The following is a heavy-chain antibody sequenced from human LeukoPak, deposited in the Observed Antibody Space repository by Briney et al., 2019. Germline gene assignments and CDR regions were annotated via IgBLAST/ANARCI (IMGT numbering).Heavy chain of an antibody. CDR2: IIPIFGTA. Sequence: ASVKVSCKASGGTFSSYAISWVRQAPGQGLEWMGGIIPIFGTANYAQKFRGRVTITADESTSTAYMELSSLRSEDTAVYYCARDRGLNYYGSGGWYFDYWGQGTLVTVSS. V-gene: IGHV1-69*13. J-gene: IGHJ4*02. CDR3: ARDRGLNYYGSGGWYFDY. CDR1: GGTFSSYA. D-gene: IGHD3-10*01.